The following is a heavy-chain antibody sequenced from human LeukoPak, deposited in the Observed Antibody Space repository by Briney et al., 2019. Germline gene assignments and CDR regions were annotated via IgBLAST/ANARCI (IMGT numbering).Heavy chain of an antibody. V-gene: IGHV3-20*04. CDR3: ARDVIYFYDGSGYYDGGDC. CDR1: GFRFEDYG. D-gene: IGHD3-22*01. Sequence: GGSLRLSCAASGFRFEDYGMSWVRQAPGKGLEWVSGINWNGVSIDYADSVKGRFTISRDNAKKSLFLQMHSLRADDTAFYYCARDVIYFYDGSGYYDGGDCWGQGTLVSVSS. CDR2: INWNGVSI. J-gene: IGHJ4*02.